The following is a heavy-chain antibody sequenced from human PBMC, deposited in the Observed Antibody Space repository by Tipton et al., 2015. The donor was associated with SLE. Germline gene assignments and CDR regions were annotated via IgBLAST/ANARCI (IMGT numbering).Heavy chain of an antibody. D-gene: IGHD6-6*01. Sequence: TLSLTCTVSGGSISSYYWSWIRQPPGKGLEWIGYIYYSGSTNYNPSLKSRVTVSVDTSKNQLSLKLNSVTAADTAVYYCARVRGSASSWYFDLWGRGTVVTVSS. CDR1: GGSISSYY. CDR3: ARVRGSASSWYFDL. J-gene: IGHJ2*01. CDR2: IYYSGST. V-gene: IGHV4-59*08.